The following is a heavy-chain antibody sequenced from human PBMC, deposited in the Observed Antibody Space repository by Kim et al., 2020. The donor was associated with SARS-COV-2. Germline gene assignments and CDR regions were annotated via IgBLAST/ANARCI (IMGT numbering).Heavy chain of an antibody. CDR3: AKDISSGDYTTNRYYYYGMDV. D-gene: IGHD4-17*01. Sequence: GGSLRLSCAASGFTFDDYAMHWVRQAPGKGLEWVSGISWNSGSIGYADSVKGRFTISRDNAKNSLYLQMNSLRAEDTALYYCAKDISSGDYTTNRYYYYGMDVWGQGTTVTVSS. J-gene: IGHJ6*02. CDR1: GFTFDDYA. V-gene: IGHV3-9*01. CDR2: ISWNSGSI.